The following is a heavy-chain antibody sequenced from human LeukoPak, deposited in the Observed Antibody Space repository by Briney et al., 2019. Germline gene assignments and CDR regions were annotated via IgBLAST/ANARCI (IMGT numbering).Heavy chain of an antibody. Sequence: SETLSLTCTVSGGSISSSSYYWGWIRQPPGKGLGWIVSIYYSGSTYYNPSLKSRVTISVDTSKNQFSLKLSSVTAADTAMYFCVRFVYDDYAFDYWGQGTLVTVSS. D-gene: IGHD4-17*01. CDR2: IYYSGST. CDR3: VRFVYDDYAFDY. J-gene: IGHJ4*02. CDR1: GGSISSSSYY. V-gene: IGHV4-39*01.